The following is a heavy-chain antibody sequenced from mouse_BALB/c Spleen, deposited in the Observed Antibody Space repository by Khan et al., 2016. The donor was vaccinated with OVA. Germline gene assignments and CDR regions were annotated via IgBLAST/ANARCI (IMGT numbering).Heavy chain of an antibody. D-gene: IGHD1-1*01. CDR1: GFSLSTFGMG. CDR3: ARRAGIYYGSTFGFFDV. Sequence: QVTLQESGPGILQPSQTLSLTCSFSGFSLSTFGMGVSWIRQPSGKDLELLAHIYWDDDKHYNPSLKSRLTISKDPSNNQVFLTITTVDTSDIATYYWARRAGIYYGSTFGFFDVWGAGTTVTVSS. J-gene: IGHJ1*01. CDR2: IYWDDDK. V-gene: IGHV8-6*01.